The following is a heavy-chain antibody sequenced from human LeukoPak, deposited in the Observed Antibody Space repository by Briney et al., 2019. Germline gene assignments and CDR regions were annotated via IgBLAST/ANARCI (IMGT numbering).Heavy chain of an antibody. Sequence: GGSLRLSCAASGFTFSSYAMHWVRQAPGTGLEWVAVISYDGSNKYYADSVKGRFTISRDNSKNTLYLQMNSLRAEDTAVYYCAREGLRDGYNYRDYWGQGTLVTVSS. J-gene: IGHJ4*02. CDR2: ISYDGSNK. CDR3: AREGLRDGYNYRDY. CDR1: GFTFSSYA. V-gene: IGHV3-30*01. D-gene: IGHD5-24*01.